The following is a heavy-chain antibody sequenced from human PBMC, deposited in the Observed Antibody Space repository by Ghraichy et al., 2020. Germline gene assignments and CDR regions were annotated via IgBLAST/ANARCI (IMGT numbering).Heavy chain of an antibody. CDR2: IYSGGST. V-gene: IGHV3-53*01. D-gene: IGHD2-15*01. Sequence: GGSLRLSCAASGFTVSSNYMSWVRQAPGKGLEWVSVIYSGGSTYYADSVKGRFTISRDNSKNTLYLQMNSLRAEDTAVYYCARDCGYCSGGSWPEIGYWGQGTLVTVSS. CDR1: GFTVSSNY. J-gene: IGHJ4*02. CDR3: ARDCGYCSGGSWPEIGY.